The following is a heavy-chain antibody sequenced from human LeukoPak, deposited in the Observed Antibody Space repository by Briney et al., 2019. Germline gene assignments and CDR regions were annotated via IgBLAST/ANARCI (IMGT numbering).Heavy chain of an antibody. D-gene: IGHD3-22*01. CDR3: AKDPTDFDSSGQTYFDY. Sequence: GGSLRLSCAASGFTVSSNYMSWVRQAPGKGLEWVSVIYSGGSTYYADSVKGRFTISRDNSKNTLYLQMNSLRAEDTAVYYCAKDPTDFDSSGQTYFDYWGQGSLVTVSS. J-gene: IGHJ4*02. V-gene: IGHV3-66*01. CDR1: GFTVSSNY. CDR2: IYSGGST.